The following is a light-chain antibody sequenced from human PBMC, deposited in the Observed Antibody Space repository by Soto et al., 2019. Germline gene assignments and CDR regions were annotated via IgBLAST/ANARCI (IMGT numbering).Light chain of an antibody. V-gene: IGKV3-20*01. J-gene: IGKJ2*01. CDR3: QQYGSSPRYT. Sequence: EMVLTQSPGTLSLSPGERATLSCRASQSVTSSYLAWYQQKPGQAPRRRIYGASSRATGIPDRFSGSGSGTDFTLTISRREPEDFAVYYCQQYGSSPRYTFGQGTKLEIK. CDR1: QSVTSSY. CDR2: GAS.